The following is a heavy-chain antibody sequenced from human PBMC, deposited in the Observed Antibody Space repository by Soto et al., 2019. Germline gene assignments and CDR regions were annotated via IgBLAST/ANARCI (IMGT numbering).Heavy chain of an antibody. V-gene: IGHV3-15*01. CDR2: FKSKVDGGTA. CDR3: GADY. J-gene: IGHJ4*02. CDR1: GFTFSHAW. Sequence: EVQLVESGGRWVKPGGSLRLSCVASGFTFSHAWLTWVRQVPGKGMEWVGRFKSKVDGGTADYAAPVKGRLSTSRDDSKNTVYLQMSSLKAEDTAVYYWGADYWGQGTLVTVSS.